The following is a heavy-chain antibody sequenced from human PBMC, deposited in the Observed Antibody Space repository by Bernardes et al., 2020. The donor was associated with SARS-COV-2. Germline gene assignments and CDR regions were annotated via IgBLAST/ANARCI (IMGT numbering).Heavy chain of an antibody. CDR2: ISGGGGST. Sequence: GSFRLPSAASVFTFSAYVMSWVRPAPGKGLEWVSGISGGGGSTYSADSVKGRFTVSRDNSKNTVYLQMNSLRAEDTAIYYCAKAAGDYFRGPFDYWGPGTLVTLSS. V-gene: IGHV3-23*01. CDR3: AKAAGDYFRGPFDY. D-gene: IGHD4-17*01. J-gene: IGHJ4*02. CDR1: VFTFSAYV.